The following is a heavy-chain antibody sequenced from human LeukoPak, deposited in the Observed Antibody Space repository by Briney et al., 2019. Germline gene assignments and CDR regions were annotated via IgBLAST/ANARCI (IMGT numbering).Heavy chain of an antibody. J-gene: IGHJ4*02. D-gene: IGHD3-22*01. Sequence: SVKVSCEASGGTFSSYAISWVRQAPGQGLEWMGGIIPIFGTANYAQKFQDRVTITADESTSTAYMELSSLRSEDTAVYYCARDSDSSGYYYNYWGQGTLVTVSS. CDR2: IIPIFGTA. CDR3: ARDSDSSGYYYNY. CDR1: GGTFSSYA. V-gene: IGHV1-69*13.